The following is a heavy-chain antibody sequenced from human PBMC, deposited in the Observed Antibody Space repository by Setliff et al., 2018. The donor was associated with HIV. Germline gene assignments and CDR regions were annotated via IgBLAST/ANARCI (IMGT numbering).Heavy chain of an antibody. J-gene: IGHJ6*02. Sequence: SETLSLTCSLSGGSISRYHWNWIRQPPGKGLEWTGYTYYSGSTNYNPPLKSRVTISADTSKNQFSLKLCSVTAADTAVYYCARDHIVATIRDYYYGMDVWGQGTTVTVSS. CDR1: GGSISRYH. CDR2: TYYSGST. V-gene: IGHV4-59*01. D-gene: IGHD5-12*01. CDR3: ARDHIVATIRDYYYGMDV.